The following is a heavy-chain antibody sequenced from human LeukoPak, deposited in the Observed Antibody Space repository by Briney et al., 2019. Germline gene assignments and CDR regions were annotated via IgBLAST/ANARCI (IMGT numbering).Heavy chain of an antibody. Sequence: SETLSLTCTVSGGSVSSGSYYWSWIRQPPGKGLEWIGYIYYSGSIKYNPSLKSRVTMSVDTSKNQFSLKLSSVTAADTAVYYCARGSWIQSSPAIYYFDYWGQGTLVTVSP. CDR1: GGSVSSGSYY. CDR2: IYYSGSI. V-gene: IGHV4-61*01. CDR3: ARGSWIQSSPAIYYFDY. J-gene: IGHJ4*02. D-gene: IGHD5-18*01.